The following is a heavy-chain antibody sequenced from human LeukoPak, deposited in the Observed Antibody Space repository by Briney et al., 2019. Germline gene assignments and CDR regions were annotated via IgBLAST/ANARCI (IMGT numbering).Heavy chain of an antibody. V-gene: IGHV3-30-3*01. D-gene: IGHD4-17*01. CDR2: ISYDGSNK. CDR1: GFTFSSYA. Sequence: PGRSLRLSCAASGFTFSSYAMHWVRQAPGKGLECVAVISYDGSNKYYADSVKGRFTISRDNSKNTLYLQTNSLRAEDTAVYYCARGGDYGDYGLYYFDYWGQGTLVTVSS. CDR3: ARGGDYGDYGLYYFDY. J-gene: IGHJ4*02.